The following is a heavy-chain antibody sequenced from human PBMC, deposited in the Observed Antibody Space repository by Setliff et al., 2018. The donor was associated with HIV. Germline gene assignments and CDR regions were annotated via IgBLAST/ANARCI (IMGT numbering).Heavy chain of an antibody. V-gene: IGHV1-18*01. D-gene: IGHD3-3*01. CDR3: ARAPTLFGVEYYYYFGMDV. J-gene: IGHJ6*02. Sequence: ASVKVSCKTSGYTFSKYGISWVRQAPGQGLEWVGWVSPYNDDRNYGQKFQDRVTVTTDTSTSTAYMELSRLRSDDTAVYYCARAPTLFGVEYYYYFGMDVWGQGTTVTVSS. CDR2: VSPYNDDR. CDR1: GYTFSKYG.